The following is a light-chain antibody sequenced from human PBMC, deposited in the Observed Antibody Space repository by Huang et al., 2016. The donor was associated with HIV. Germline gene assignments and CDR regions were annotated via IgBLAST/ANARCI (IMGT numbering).Light chain of an antibody. CDR3: QQYDNGPPA. CDR2: AAS. V-gene: IGKV3-15*01. J-gene: IGKJ4*01. Sequence: ETVLTQSPATLSVSPGERVTLSCRASQSVSINLAWYQQRPGQAPRPLIFAASTRATGVPARFSGSGSGTEFTLTISSLQSEDFAVYYCQQYDNGPPAFGGGAKVET. CDR1: QSVSIN.